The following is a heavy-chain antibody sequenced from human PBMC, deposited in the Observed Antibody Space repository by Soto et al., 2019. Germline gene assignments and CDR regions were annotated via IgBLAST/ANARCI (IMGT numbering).Heavy chain of an antibody. CDR1: GFTFSDYA. CDR2: TRSNGEYT. CDR3: AKDSRNVAVSAARVYGMDV. D-gene: IGHD2-2*01. V-gene: IGHV3-23*01. J-gene: IGHJ6*02. Sequence: GGSLRLSCAGSGFTFSDYAMTWVRQAPGKGLEWVSTTRSNGEYTYYGDYAKGRFTVSRDNSKNTLYLEMSSVRAEDTAVYYCAKDSRNVAVSAARVYGMDVWGQGTTVTVSS.